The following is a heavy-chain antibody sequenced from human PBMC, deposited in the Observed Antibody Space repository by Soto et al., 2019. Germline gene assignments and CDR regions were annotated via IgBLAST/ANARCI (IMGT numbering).Heavy chain of an antibody. D-gene: IGHD2-21*01. Sequence: QVQLVQSGAEVKKPGSSVKVSCKDSGGTFNTYSMFWVRQAPGQGLEWMGRIIPMLGVRNYAQRFQDRVTITADKCTATVHMELSSLRSEDTALYSCTIGSWSGEVFDIWGQGTMVTVSS. V-gene: IGHV1-69*02. J-gene: IGHJ3*02. CDR1: GGTFNTYS. CDR3: TIGSWSGEVFDI. CDR2: IIPMLGVR.